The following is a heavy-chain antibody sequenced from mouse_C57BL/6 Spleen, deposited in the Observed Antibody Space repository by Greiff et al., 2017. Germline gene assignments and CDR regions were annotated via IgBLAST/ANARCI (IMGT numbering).Heavy chain of an antibody. CDR1: GFNIKDDY. V-gene: IGHV14-4*01. CDR2: IDPENGDT. Sequence: VQLQQSGAELVRPGASVKLSCTASGFNIKDDYMHWVKQRPEQGLEWIGWIDPENGDTENASKFQGKATITADTSSNTAYLQLSSVPSEDTAVYDCNHGNYDAMDYGGHGTSVTVSS. D-gene: IGHD2-1*01. J-gene: IGHJ4*01. CDR3: NHGNYDAMDY.